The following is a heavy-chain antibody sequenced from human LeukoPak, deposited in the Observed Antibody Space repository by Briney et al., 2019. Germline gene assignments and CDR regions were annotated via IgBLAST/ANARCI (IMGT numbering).Heavy chain of an antibody. CDR1: GGTFSSYA. D-gene: IGHD6-13*01. J-gene: IGHJ6*03. V-gene: IGHV1-69*05. CDR3: ARGIIAAAGTSAGYYYMDV. Sequence: ASVKVSCKASGGTFSSYAISWVRQAPGQGLEWMGGIIPIFGTANYAQKFQGRVTITTDESTSTAYMELSSLRSEDTAVYYCARGIIAAAGTSAGYYYMDVWGKGTTVTVSS. CDR2: IIPIFGTA.